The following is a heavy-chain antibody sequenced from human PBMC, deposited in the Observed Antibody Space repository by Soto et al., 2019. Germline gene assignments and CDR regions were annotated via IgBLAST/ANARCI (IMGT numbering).Heavy chain of an antibody. J-gene: IGHJ3*02. CDR3: AKDPPMVRGVSSAFDI. Sequence: EVQLLESGGGLVQPGGSLRLSCAASGFTFSSYAMSWVRQAPGKGLEWVSAISGSGGSTYYAGYVKGRFTISRDNSKNMLYLQMNSLRAEDTAVYYCAKDPPMVRGVSSAFDIWGQGTMVTVAS. V-gene: IGHV3-23*01. CDR2: ISGSGGST. CDR1: GFTFSSYA. D-gene: IGHD3-10*01.